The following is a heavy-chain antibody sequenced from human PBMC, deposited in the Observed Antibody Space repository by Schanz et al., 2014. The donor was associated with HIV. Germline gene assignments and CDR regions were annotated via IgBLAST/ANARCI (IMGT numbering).Heavy chain of an antibody. V-gene: IGHV3-30*18. D-gene: IGHD6-19*01. Sequence: QVQLVESGGGVVQPGRSLRLSCAASGFTFSNYGMHWVRQAPGKGLEWVALISFDGATTSYVDSVKGRFTISRDNVKNTLSLQMSSLRIEDTAVYFCAKRGVAAEFDYWGQGTLVTVSS. J-gene: IGHJ4*02. CDR3: AKRGVAAEFDY. CDR2: ISFDGATT. CDR1: GFTFSNYG.